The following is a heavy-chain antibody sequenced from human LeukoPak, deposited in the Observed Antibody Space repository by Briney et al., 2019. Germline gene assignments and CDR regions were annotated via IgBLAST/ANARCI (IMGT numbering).Heavy chain of an antibody. CDR3: ARDCPYYYGSGSSDAFDI. CDR1: GFTFNSYS. V-gene: IGHV3-30*04. Sequence: GRSLRLSCAASGFTFNSYSMHWVRQAPGKGLEWVAVISYDGSNKYYADSVKGRFTISRDNSKNTLYLQMNSLRAEDTAVYYCARDCPYYYGSGSSDAFDIWGQGTMVTVSS. J-gene: IGHJ3*02. CDR2: ISYDGSNK. D-gene: IGHD3-10*01.